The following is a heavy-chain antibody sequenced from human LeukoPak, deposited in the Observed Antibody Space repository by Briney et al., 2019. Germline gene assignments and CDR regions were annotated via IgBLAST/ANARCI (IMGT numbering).Heavy chain of an antibody. V-gene: IGHV1-2*02. CDR1: GYTFTGYY. D-gene: IGHD3-3*01. Sequence: ASVKVSCKASGYTFTGYYMHWVRQAPGQGLEWMGWINPNSGGTNYAQKFQGRVTMTRDTSISTAYMELSRLRSDDTAVYYCAREREWPYYYYGTDVWGQGTAVTVSS. CDR3: AREREWPYYYYGTDV. J-gene: IGHJ6*02. CDR2: INPNSGGT.